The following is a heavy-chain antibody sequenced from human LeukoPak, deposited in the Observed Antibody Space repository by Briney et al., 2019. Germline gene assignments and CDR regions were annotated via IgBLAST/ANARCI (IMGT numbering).Heavy chain of an antibody. CDR1: GFTFSSYW. J-gene: IGHJ6*02. V-gene: IGHV3-74*01. CDR2: INGDGRNI. D-gene: IGHD3-9*01. Sequence: GGSLRLSCVASGFTFSSYWMYWVRQDPRKGLVWVSRINGDGRNINYADTVRGRFTISRDNAKNTLYLQMNTLRVEDTAVYYCTRDLMDYDVSTGLHHYYMDVWGQGTTVTVSS. CDR3: TRDLMDYDVSTGLHHYYMDV.